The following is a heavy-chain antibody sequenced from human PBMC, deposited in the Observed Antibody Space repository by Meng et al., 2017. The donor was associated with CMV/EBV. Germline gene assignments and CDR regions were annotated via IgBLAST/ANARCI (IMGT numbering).Heavy chain of an antibody. Sequence: KDSGGTFSSYAISWVRQAPGQGLEWMGGIIPIFGTANYAQKFQGRVTITTDESTSTAYMELSSLRSEVTAVYYCAREWGSSTNWFDPWGQGTLVTVSS. V-gene: IGHV1-69*05. J-gene: IGHJ5*02. CDR3: AREWGSSTNWFDP. D-gene: IGHD6-13*01. CDR2: IIPIFGTA. CDR1: GGTFSSYA.